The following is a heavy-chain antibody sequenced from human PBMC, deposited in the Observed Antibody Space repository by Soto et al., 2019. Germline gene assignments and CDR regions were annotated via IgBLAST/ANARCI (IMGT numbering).Heavy chain of an antibody. CDR1: GYSFTSYW. V-gene: IGHV5-51*01. CDR2: IYPGDSDT. D-gene: IGHD3-22*01. J-gene: IGHJ3*02. CDR3: ARLRITMIVVAPAGAFDI. Sequence: PRESLKISCKGSGYSFTSYWIGWVRQMPGKGLEWMGIIYPGDSDTRYSPSFQGQVTISADKSISTAYLQWSSLKASDTAMYYCARLRITMIVVAPAGAFDIWGQGTMVT.